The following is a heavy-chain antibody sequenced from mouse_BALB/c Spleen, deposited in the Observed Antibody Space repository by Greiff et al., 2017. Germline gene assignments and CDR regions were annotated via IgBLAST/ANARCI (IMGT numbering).Heavy chain of an antibody. J-gene: IGHJ4*01. D-gene: IGHD1-1*01. CDR2: INPSTGYT. Sequence: QVQLQQSGAELAKPGASVKMSCKASGYTFTSYWMHWVKQRPGQGLEWIGYINPSTGYTEYNQKFKDKATLTADKSSSTAYMQLSSLTSEDSAVYYCARGPVVGAMDYWGQGTSVTVSS. CDR3: ARGPVVGAMDY. CDR1: GYTFTSYW. V-gene: IGHV1-7*01.